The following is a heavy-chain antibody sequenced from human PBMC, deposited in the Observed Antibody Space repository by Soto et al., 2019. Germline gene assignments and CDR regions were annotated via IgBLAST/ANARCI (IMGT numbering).Heavy chain of an antibody. CDR1: GFTFDDYA. CDR3: AKVMYSSGWYNAFDI. J-gene: IGHJ3*02. CDR2: ISWNSGSI. V-gene: IGHV3-9*01. Sequence: GGSLRLSCAASGFTFDDYAMHWVRQAPGKGLEWVSGISWNSGSIGYADSVKGRFTISRDNAKNSLYLQMNSLRAEDTALYYCAKVMYSSGWYNAFDIWGQGTMVTVSS. D-gene: IGHD6-19*01.